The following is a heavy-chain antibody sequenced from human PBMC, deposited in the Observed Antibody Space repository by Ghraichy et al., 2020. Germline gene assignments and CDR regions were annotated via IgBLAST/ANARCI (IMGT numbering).Heavy chain of an antibody. CDR2: IYHSGST. D-gene: IGHD4-23*01. CDR1: GGSISSSNW. Sequence: SETLSLTCAVSGGSISSSNWWSWVRQPPGKGLEWIGEIYHSGSTNYNPSLKSRVTISVDKSKNQFSLKLSSVTAADTAVYYCARDRIYGCYSPAHYFDYWGQGTLVTVSS. V-gene: IGHV4-4*02. CDR3: ARDRIYGCYSPAHYFDY. J-gene: IGHJ4*02.